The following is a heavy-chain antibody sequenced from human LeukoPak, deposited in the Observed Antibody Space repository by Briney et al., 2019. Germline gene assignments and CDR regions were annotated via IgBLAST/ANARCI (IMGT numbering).Heavy chain of an antibody. J-gene: IGHJ4*02. V-gene: IGHV1-2*02. CDR1: GYTFTVYY. CDR3: AGGQYRDS. Sequence: ASVKVSCRASGYTFTVYYMHWVRQAPGQGLEWMGWINPNSGGTNYAQKFQRSVTITRDTSISTAYMELSRLRSDDTPVYYCAGGQYRDSRGQGTLVTVSS. CDR2: INPNSGGT. D-gene: IGHD1-1*01.